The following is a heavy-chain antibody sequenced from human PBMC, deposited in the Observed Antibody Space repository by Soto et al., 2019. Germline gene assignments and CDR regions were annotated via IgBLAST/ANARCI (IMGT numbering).Heavy chain of an antibody. V-gene: IGHV4-30-4*01. CDR2: IYYSGST. CDR1: GGSISSGDYY. Sequence: TLSLTCTVSGGSISSGDYYWSWIRQPPGKGLEWIGYIYYSGSTYYNPSLKSRVTISVDTSKNQFSLKLSSVTAADTAVYYCARVNWNYPTYLDPWGQGTLVTVSS. D-gene: IGHD1-7*01. CDR3: ARVNWNYPTYLDP. J-gene: IGHJ5*02.